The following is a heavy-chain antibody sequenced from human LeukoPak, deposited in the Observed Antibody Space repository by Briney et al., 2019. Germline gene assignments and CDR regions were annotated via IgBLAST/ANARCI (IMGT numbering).Heavy chain of an antibody. D-gene: IGHD6-25*01. Sequence: PGGSLRLSCTASGFTFSDYDMNWVRLAPGKGLEWFSSISGRSSHMSYTDSAKGRFTISRDNAKNSLYLQMNSLRAEDTAVYYCARAFPPLRTSAAGDFWGQGTLVTVSS. CDR3: ARAFPPLRTSAAGDF. V-gene: IGHV3-21*06. CDR1: GFTFSDYD. CDR2: ISGRSSHM. J-gene: IGHJ4*02.